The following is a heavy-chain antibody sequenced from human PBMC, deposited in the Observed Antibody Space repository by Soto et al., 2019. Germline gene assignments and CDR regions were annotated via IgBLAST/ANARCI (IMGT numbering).Heavy chain of an antibody. CDR1: GGSISSSSYD. D-gene: IGHD2-2*01. CDR2: IYYSRST. V-gene: IGHV4-39*01. J-gene: IGHJ5*02. Sequence: PSETLSLTCTVSGGSISSSSYDWGWICQPPGKGLEWIGSIYYSRSTYYNPSLKSQVTISIDTYTNQFSLKLRSVTAADTAVYYCARHELEYQLLSYWCDPWGKGTLVTVSS. CDR3: ARHELEYQLLSYWCDP.